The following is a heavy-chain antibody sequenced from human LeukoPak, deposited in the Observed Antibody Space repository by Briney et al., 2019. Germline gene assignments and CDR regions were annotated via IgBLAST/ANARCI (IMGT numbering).Heavy chain of an antibody. CDR1: GYSISSGYY. V-gene: IGHV4-38-2*02. Sequence: SETLSLTCTVSGYSISSGYYWGWIRQPPGKGLEWIGSIYHSGRTFYNPSLKSRVTISVDTSKNQFSLKLTSVTAADTAVYYCARYYYASSRLDAFDIWGQGTMVTVSS. D-gene: IGHD3-22*01. CDR3: ARYYYASSRLDAFDI. CDR2: IYHSGRT. J-gene: IGHJ3*02.